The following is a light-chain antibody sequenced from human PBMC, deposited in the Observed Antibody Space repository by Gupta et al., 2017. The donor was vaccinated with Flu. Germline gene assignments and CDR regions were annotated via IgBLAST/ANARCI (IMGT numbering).Light chain of an antibody. CDR3: QQYDNFLSVT. Sequence: DRVTITCQASQDIRDYLNWYQQKPGKAPKPRIYDASDLETGVPSRFSGSGSGTEFTFTINSLQPEDVATYYCQQYDNFLSVTFGGGTKVELK. CDR2: DAS. V-gene: IGKV1-33*01. CDR1: QDIRDY. J-gene: IGKJ4*01.